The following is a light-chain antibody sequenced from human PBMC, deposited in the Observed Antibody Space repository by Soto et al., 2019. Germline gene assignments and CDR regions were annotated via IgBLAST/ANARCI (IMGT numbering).Light chain of an antibody. CDR2: DTS. CDR3: QRYNNWPLT. V-gene: IGKV3-15*01. CDR1: QGIGDT. J-gene: IGKJ4*01. Sequence: EVVMTQSPATLSVFPGEGATLPCRASQGIGDTLACYQHKPGQTPRLLIYDTSTRATGVPARFSGSRSGTEFTLTINSLQSEDFAVYYCQRYNNWPLTFGGGTKVESK.